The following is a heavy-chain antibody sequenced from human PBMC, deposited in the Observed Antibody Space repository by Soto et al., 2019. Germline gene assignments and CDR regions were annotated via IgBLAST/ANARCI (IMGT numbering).Heavy chain of an antibody. D-gene: IGHD3-10*01. V-gene: IGHV4-59*08. J-gene: IGHJ4*02. CDR2: IYYSGST. CDR3: AMVFMVRRALIFAY. CDR1: GGSISSYY. Sequence: SETLSLTCAVSGGSISSYYWSWIRQPPGKGLEWIGYIYYSGSTNYNPSLKSRVTISVDTSKNQFSLKLSSVTAADTAVYYCAMVFMVRRALIFAYWGQGSLVTVSS.